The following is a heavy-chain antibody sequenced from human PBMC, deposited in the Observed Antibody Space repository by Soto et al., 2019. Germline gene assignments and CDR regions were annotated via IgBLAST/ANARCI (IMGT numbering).Heavy chain of an antibody. CDR3: AREVQLAYCGGDCYSHAFDI. V-gene: IGHV4-61*01. CDR2: FYYSGST. CDR1: SGSVSSGSYY. J-gene: IGHJ3*02. Sequence: SETLSLSCTVSSGSVSSGSYYCSWIRQPPGKGLEWIGYFYYSGSTYYNPSLKSRVTISVDTSKDQFSLKLSSVTVADTAVYYCAREVQLAYCGGDCYSHAFDIWGQGTMVTV. D-gene: IGHD2-21*01.